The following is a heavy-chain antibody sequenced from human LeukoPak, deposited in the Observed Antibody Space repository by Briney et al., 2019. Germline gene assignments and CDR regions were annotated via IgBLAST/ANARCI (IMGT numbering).Heavy chain of an antibody. CDR3: ARDPNYYDSSGPAAFDI. CDR1: GGSFSGYY. J-gene: IGHJ3*02. Sequence: SETLSLTCAVYGGSFSGYYWSWIRQPAGKGLEWIGRIYTSGSTNYNPSLKSRVTMSVDTSKNQFSLKLSSVTAADTAVYYCARDPNYYDSSGPAAFDIWGQGTMVTVSS. CDR2: IYTSGST. D-gene: IGHD3-22*01. V-gene: IGHV4-4*07.